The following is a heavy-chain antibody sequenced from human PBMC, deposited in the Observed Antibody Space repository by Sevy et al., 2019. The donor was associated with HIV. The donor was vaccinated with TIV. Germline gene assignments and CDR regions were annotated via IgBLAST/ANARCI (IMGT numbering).Heavy chain of an antibody. CDR3: AREGLVLRRFYYHYYMDV. Sequence: GGSLRLSCAASGFTFSDYYMSWIRQAPGKGLEWVSYISSSGSTIYYADSVKGRFTISRDNAKNSLYLQMNSLRAEDTAVYYCAREGLVLRRFYYHYYMDVWGKGTTVTVSS. D-gene: IGHD6-13*01. J-gene: IGHJ6*03. CDR1: GFTFSDYY. V-gene: IGHV3-11*01. CDR2: ISSSGSTI.